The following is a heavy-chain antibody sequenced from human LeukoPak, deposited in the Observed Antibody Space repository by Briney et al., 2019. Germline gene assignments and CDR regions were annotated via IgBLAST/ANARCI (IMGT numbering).Heavy chain of an antibody. CDR3: AKGRYGQVLVYYHGMDV. Sequence: GRSLRLSCAASGFTFSDYGMHWVRQAPGKGLEWVAVISYDGSNKYYADSVRGRFTISRDNSKNPLYLQMNSLRGEDTAVYYCAKGRYGQVLVYYHGMDVWGQGTTVTVSS. CDR1: GFTFSDYG. J-gene: IGHJ6*02. D-gene: IGHD3-3*01. CDR2: ISYDGSNK. V-gene: IGHV3-30*18.